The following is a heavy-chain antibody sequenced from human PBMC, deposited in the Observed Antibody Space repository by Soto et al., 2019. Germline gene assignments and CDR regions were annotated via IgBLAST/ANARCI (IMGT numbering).Heavy chain of an antibody. J-gene: IGHJ6*02. Sequence: GESLNISCKGSGYNFTSYWIGWVRQMPGKGLECMGIIYPGDSDTRYSPSFQGQVTISADKSISTAYLQWSSLKASDTAMYYCAGGGVRGVITRTRDYYGMDVWGQGTTVTVSS. CDR1: GYNFTSYW. D-gene: IGHD3-10*01. CDR2: IYPGDSDT. V-gene: IGHV5-51*01. CDR3: AGGGVRGVITRTRDYYGMDV.